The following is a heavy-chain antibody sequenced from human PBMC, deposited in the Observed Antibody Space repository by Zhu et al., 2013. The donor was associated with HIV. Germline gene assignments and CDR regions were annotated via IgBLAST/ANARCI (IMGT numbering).Heavy chain of an antibody. Sequence: QVQVVQSGAEVKKPGASVKVSCKASGYTFSDYGITWVRQAPGQGLEWMGIINPSGGSTSYAQKFQGRVTMTRDTSTSTVYMELSSLRSEDTAVYYCALLSGVRIVGATSPYYFDYWGQGTLVTVSS. CDR2: INPSGGST. D-gene: IGHD1-26*01. CDR1: GYTFSDYG. V-gene: IGHV1-46*01. CDR3: ALLSGVRIVGATSPYYFDY. J-gene: IGHJ4*02.